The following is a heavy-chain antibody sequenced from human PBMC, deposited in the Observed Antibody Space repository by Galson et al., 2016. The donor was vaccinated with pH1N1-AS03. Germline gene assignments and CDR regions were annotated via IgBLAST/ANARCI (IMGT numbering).Heavy chain of an antibody. V-gene: IGHV3-23*01. CDR1: GFTFSSYG. J-gene: IGHJ4*02. CDR2: ISVTGGST. CDR3: AKDRSSWPPGWGSVDS. D-gene: IGHD6-13*01. Sequence: SLRLSCATSGFTFSSYGMTWVRHAPGKGLERVSSISVTGGSTYYADSVKGRFTISRDHSKNTLYLQMSSLRAEDTAVYYCAKDRSSWPPGWGSVDSWGQGTLVTVSS.